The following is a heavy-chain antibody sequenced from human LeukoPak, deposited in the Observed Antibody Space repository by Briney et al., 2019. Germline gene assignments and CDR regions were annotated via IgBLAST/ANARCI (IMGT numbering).Heavy chain of an antibody. CDR1: GGSFSGYY. V-gene: IGHV4-34*01. Sequence: SETLSLTCAVYGGSFSGYYWSWTRQPPGKGLEWIGEINHSGSTNYNPSLKSRVTISVDTSKNQFSLKLSSVTAADTAVYYCARGSPYWYYYDSSGYYGYWGQGTLVTVSS. CDR3: ARGSPYWYYYDSSGYYGY. D-gene: IGHD3-22*01. CDR2: INHSGST. J-gene: IGHJ4*02.